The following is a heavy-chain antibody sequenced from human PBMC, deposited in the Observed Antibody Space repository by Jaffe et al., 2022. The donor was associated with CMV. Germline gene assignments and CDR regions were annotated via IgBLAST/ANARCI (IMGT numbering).Heavy chain of an antibody. J-gene: IGHJ4*02. CDR1: GYTFTSYA. V-gene: IGHV1-3*01. CDR3: AAKIGYSGPTKGPPDY. Sequence: QVQLVQSGAEVKKPGASVKVSCKASGYTFTSYAMHWVRQAPGQRLEWMGWINAGNGNTKYSQKFQGRVTITRDTSASTAYMELSSLRSEDTAVYYCAAKIGYSGPTKGPPDYWGQGTLVTVSS. D-gene: IGHD1-26*01. CDR2: INAGNGNT.